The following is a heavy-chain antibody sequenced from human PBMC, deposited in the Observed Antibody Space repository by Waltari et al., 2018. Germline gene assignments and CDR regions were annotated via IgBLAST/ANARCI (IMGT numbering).Heavy chain of an antibody. V-gene: IGHV1-2*06. J-gene: IGHJ4*02. D-gene: IGHD3-22*01. CDR3: ARDTPLVYYDSSGSLDFDY. Sequence: QLVQSGAEVTKPGASVKVSCKASGYTFTGYYIHWVRQAPGQGLEWVGRINPKSGGTRYAQRFQGRVTMSRDTSSNTAYMEVTRLRSDDTAVYYCARDTPLVYYDSSGSLDFDYWGQGT. CDR1: GYTFTGYY. CDR2: INPKSGGT.